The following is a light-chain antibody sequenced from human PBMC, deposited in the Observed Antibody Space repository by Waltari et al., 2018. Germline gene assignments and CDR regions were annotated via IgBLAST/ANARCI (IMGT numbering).Light chain of an antibody. Sequence: QSVVTQPPAASGTPGQRVTISCSGSNSNIGSNTVNWYQQVPGTAPKLLIYSNNHSPSGVPDRFSGSKSGTSASLAISGLQSEDEADYYCATWDDRLTGVVFGGGTKVTVL. CDR2: SNN. V-gene: IGLV1-44*01. J-gene: IGLJ2*01. CDR3: ATWDDRLTGVV. CDR1: NSNIGSNT.